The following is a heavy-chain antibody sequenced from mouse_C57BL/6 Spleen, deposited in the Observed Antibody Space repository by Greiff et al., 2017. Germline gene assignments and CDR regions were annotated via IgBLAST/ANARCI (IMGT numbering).Heavy chain of an antibody. CDR1: GYTFTSYW. CDR2: IHPNSGST. V-gene: IGHV1-64*01. Sequence: QVQLQQPGAELVKPGASVKLSCKASGYTFTSYWMHWVKQRPGQGLEWIGMIHPNSGSTNYNEKFKSKATLTVDKSSSTAYMQLSSLTSEDSAVYYCARAGLFSWFAYWGKGTLVTVSA. J-gene: IGHJ3*01. D-gene: IGHD1-1*02. CDR3: ARAGLFSWFAY.